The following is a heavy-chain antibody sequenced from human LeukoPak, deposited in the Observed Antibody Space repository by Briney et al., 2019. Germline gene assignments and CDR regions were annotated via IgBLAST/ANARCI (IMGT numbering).Heavy chain of an antibody. CDR1: GFSLSRFG. CDR3: AREMVATASYYYYYYYMDV. D-gene: IGHD2-15*01. V-gene: IGHV3-30*02. CDR2: VRYDGSSQ. Sequence: GGSLRLSCVASGFSLSRFGMHWVRQAPGKGLEWVSFVRYDGSSQHYADSVKGRFTISRDNAKNSVYLQMNSLRAEDTAVYYCAREMVATASYYYYYYYMDVWGKGTAVTVSS. J-gene: IGHJ6*03.